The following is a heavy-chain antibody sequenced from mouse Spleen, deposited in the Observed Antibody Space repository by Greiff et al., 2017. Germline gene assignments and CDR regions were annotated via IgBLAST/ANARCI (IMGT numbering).Heavy chain of an antibody. Sequence: EVQLVESGGGLVKPGGSLKLSCAASGFTFSSYAMSWVRQTPEKRLEWVATISSGGSYTYYPDSVKGRFTISRDNAKNTLYLQMSSLRSEDTAMYYCARHGDYHYWGQGTTLTVSS. CDR2: ISSGGSYT. D-gene: IGHD2-4*01. CDR1: GFTFSSYA. J-gene: IGHJ2*01. V-gene: IGHV5-9-3*01. CDR3: ARHGDYHY.